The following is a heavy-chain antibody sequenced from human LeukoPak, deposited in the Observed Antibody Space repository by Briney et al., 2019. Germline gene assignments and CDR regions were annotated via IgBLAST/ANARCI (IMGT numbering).Heavy chain of an antibody. CDR3: ARGRRDTQYQVFDY. D-gene: IGHD2-2*01. CDR2: IKEDGSGK. J-gene: IGHJ4*02. CDR1: GFTFTNYW. Sequence: PGGSLRLSCVASGFTFTNYWMNWVRQAPGKGLEWVANIKEDGSGKYYVDSVKGRFTTSRDNAKNSLYLQMSSLRDEDTAVYYCARGRRDTQYQVFDYWGQGTLVTVSS. V-gene: IGHV3-7*01.